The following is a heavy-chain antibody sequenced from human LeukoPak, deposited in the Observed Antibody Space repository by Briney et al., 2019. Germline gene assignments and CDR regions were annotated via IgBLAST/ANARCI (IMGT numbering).Heavy chain of an antibody. CDR1: GFTFSSYS. D-gene: IGHD1-26*01. V-gene: IGHV3-23*01. CDR2: ISGSGGST. Sequence: GGSLRLSCAASGFTFSSYSMSWVRQAPGKGREWVSSISGSGGSTYYADSVKGRFTISRDNSKNALYLQMHSLRAEDTAVYYLAKDLEWGLDEPPSWADFDYWGQGTLVTVSS. CDR3: AKDLEWGLDEPPSWADFDY. J-gene: IGHJ4*02.